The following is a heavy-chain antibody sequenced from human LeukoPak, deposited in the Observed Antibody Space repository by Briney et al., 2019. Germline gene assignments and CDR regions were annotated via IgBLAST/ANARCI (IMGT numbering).Heavy chain of an antibody. V-gene: IGHV3-53*01. J-gene: IGHJ4*02. Sequence: GSLRLSCTVSGFTVSSNSMSWVRQAPGKGLEWVSFIYSDNTHYSDSVKGRFTISRDNSKNTLYLQMNSLRAEDTAVYYCARRAGAYSRPYDYWGQGTLVTVSS. CDR2: IYSDNT. D-gene: IGHD4/OR15-4a*01. CDR1: GFTVSSNS. CDR3: ARRAGAYSRPYDY.